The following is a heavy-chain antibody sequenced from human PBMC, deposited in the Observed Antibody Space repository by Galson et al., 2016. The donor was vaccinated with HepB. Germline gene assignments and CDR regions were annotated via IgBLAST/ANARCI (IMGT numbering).Heavy chain of an antibody. CDR3: ARKRQQPNYWYFDP. J-gene: IGHJ2*01. Sequence: TLSLTCAVTGGSISSGDYSWSWIRQPPGKGLEWIGYIYDSGRTNYNPALKSRLTISEDRSKNQVSLKVTSVTAADTAIYYCARKRQQPNYWYFDPWGRGTLVTVSS. CDR2: IYDSGRT. CDR1: GGSISSGDYS. V-gene: IGHV4-30-2*01. D-gene: IGHD1/OR15-1a*01.